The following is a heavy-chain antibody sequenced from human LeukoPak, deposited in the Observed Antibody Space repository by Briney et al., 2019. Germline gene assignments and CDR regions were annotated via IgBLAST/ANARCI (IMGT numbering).Heavy chain of an antibody. V-gene: IGHV3-30*04. CDR3: ARARHYYDSSGYYLARYYFDY. CDR1: GFTFSSYA. Sequence: GGSLGLSCAASGFTFSSYAMHWVRQAPGKGLEWVAVISYDGSNKYYADSVKGRFTISRDNSKNTLYLQMNSLRAEDTAVYYCARARHYYDSSGYYLARYYFDYWGQGTLVTVSS. CDR2: ISYDGSNK. J-gene: IGHJ4*02. D-gene: IGHD3-22*01.